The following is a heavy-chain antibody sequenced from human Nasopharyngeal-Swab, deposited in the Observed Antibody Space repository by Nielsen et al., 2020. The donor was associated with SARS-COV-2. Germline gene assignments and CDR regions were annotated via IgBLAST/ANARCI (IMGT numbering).Heavy chain of an antibody. CDR3: AREIYYGLGSYYVDDAFDI. CDR1: GYSFTGYY. CDR2: LNPNSGGT. D-gene: IGHD3-10*01. V-gene: IGHV1-2*02. Sequence: ASVKVSCKASGYSFTGYYLHWVRQAPGQGPEWVGSLNPNSGGTNYAQKFQGRVTLTLDTSINTAYMDLTSLRSDDTAVYYCAREIYYGLGSYYVDDAFDIWGQGTMVTVSS. J-gene: IGHJ3*02.